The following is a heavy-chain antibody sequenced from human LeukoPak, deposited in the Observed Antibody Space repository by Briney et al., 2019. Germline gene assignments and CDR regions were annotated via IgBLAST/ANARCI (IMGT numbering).Heavy chain of an antibody. V-gene: IGHV3-23*01. D-gene: IGHD3-22*01. CDR3: ARDSGSYYFDS. Sequence: GGSLRLSCAASGFTFSSYAMTWVRQAPGKGLDWVSGLSGGGSSGVSTYYADSVKGRFTISRDSATNSLYLQMNSLRAEDTAVYYCARDSGSYYFDSWGQGTLVTVSS. J-gene: IGHJ4*02. CDR2: LSGGGSSGVST. CDR1: GFTFSSYA.